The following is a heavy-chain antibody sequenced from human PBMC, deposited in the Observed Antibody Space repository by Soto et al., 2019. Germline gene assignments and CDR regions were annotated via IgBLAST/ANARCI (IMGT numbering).Heavy chain of an antibody. D-gene: IGHD3-10*01. CDR2: TIPVFNTA. Sequence: QVQLEQSGAEVKKPGSSVKVSCKASGGTLSDHGVAWLRQAPGQGLEWMGGTIPVFNTAKYAQKFQGRVTVTADKFTNIAYMELSSLRSEGRAFYFCARGVYGSGNYYTGPSAFDIWGQGTMVIVSS. J-gene: IGHJ3*02. CDR3: ARGVYGSGNYYTGPSAFDI. CDR1: GGTLSDHG. V-gene: IGHV1-69*06.